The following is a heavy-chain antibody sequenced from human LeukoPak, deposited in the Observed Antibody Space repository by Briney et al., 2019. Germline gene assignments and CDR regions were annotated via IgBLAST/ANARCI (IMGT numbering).Heavy chain of an antibody. Sequence: ASVKVSCKASGYTFTSYGISWVRQAPGQGLEWMGWISTYDGDANYAQQLQGRVTMTTDTSTITAYMELRSLRSDDTAVYYCARAPSGFTYGPGDHWGQGTLVTVSS. CDR3: ARAPSGFTYGPGDH. J-gene: IGHJ4*02. V-gene: IGHV1-18*01. D-gene: IGHD5-18*01. CDR1: GYTFTSYG. CDR2: ISTYDGDA.